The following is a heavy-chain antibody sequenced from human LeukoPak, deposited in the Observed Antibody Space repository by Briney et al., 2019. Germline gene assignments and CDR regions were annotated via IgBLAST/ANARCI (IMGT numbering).Heavy chain of an antibody. CDR2: MYSDGSA. CDR3: ARTIAMTGIDYFDQ. CDR1: GFTVSSSY. V-gene: IGHV3-53*01. J-gene: IGHJ4*02. Sequence: PGGSLRLSCAASGFTVSSSYMSWVRQAPGKGLEWVSVMYSDGSAYYADSVKGRFTISRDNSKNRLFLQMNSLRAEDTAVYFCARTIAMTGIDYFDQWGQGTLVTVS. D-gene: IGHD6-19*01.